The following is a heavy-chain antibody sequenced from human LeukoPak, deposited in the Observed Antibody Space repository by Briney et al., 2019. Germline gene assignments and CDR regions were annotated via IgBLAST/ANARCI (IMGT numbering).Heavy chain of an antibody. CDR3: ARGRYCSGGSCSNRFDP. D-gene: IGHD2-15*01. Sequence: MTGGSLRLSCAASGFTVSSNYMSWVRQAPGKGLEWVSYISSSGSTIYYADSVKGRFTISRDNAKNSLYLQMNSLRAEDTAVYYCARGRYCSGGSCSNRFDPWGQGTLVTVSS. CDR1: GFTVSSNY. V-gene: IGHV3-11*01. J-gene: IGHJ5*02. CDR2: ISSSGSTI.